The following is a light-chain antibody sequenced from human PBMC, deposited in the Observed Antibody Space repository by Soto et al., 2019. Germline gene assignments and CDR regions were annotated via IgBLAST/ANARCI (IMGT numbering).Light chain of an antibody. CDR1: QGITIY. V-gene: IGKV1-27*01. J-gene: IGKJ1*01. CDR2: AAS. CDR3: QNYNSAPRT. Sequence: DIQMTQSPSSLSASVGDRVTITCRASQGITIYLAWYQHKPGKVPKLLIYAASTLQSGVPSRFSGSGSGTDFTLTNSSLQPGDVATYYCQNYNSAPRTFGQGTKVEIK.